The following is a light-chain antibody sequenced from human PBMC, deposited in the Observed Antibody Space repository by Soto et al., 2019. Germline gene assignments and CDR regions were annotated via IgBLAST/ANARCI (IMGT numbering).Light chain of an antibody. V-gene: IGLV2-23*02. J-gene: IGLJ1*01. Sequence: QSVLTKPASVSGSPGQSITISCTVTSSEVGSYNLVSWYQQHPGKAPKLMIYEVSKRPSGVSNRFSGSKSGNTASLTISGFQSEDGADYYCCSYAGSSTLYVFGTGTKVTVL. CDR3: CSYAGSSTLYV. CDR2: EVS. CDR1: SSEVGSYNL.